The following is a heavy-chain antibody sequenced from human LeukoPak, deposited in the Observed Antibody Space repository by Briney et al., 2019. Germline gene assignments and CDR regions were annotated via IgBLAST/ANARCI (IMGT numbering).Heavy chain of an antibody. D-gene: IGHD2-2*01. CDR3: ASDTYQY. J-gene: IGHJ4*02. CDR2: INHSGST. Sequence: SETLSLTCAVYGGSFSGYYWSWIRQPPGKGLEWIGEINHSGSTNYNPSLKSRVTISVDTSKNQFSLKLSSVTAADTAVYYCASDTYQYWGQGTLVTVSS. CDR1: GGSFSGYY. V-gene: IGHV4-34*01.